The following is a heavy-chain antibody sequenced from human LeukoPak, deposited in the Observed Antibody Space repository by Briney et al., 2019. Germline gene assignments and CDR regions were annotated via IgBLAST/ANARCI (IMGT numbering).Heavy chain of an antibody. V-gene: IGHV3-21*01. D-gene: IGHD1-26*01. CDR2: ISSSSSYI. Sequence: GGSLRLSCAASGFTFSSYSMNWVRQAPGKGLEWVSSISSSSSYIYYADSVKGRFTISRDNAKNSLYLQMNSLRAEDTAVYYCARDWGWELQDAFDIWGQGTMVTVSS. CDR3: ARDWGWELQDAFDI. J-gene: IGHJ3*02. CDR1: GFTFSSYS.